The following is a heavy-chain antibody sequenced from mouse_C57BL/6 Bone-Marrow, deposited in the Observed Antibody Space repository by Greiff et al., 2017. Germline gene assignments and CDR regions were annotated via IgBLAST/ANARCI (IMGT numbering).Heavy chain of an antibody. Sequence: VKLMESGPGLVAPSQSLSITCTVSGFSLTSYAISWVRQPPGKGLEWLGVIWTGGGTNYNSALKSRLSISKDNSKSQVFLKMNSLQTDDTARYYCAIYYGSSPWFAYWGQGTLVTVSA. V-gene: IGHV2-9-1*01. CDR1: GFSLTSYA. CDR2: IWTGGGT. CDR3: AIYYGSSPWFAY. D-gene: IGHD1-1*01. J-gene: IGHJ3*01.